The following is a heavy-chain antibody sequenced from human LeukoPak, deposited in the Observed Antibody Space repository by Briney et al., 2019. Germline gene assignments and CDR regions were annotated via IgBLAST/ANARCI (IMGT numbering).Heavy chain of an antibody. V-gene: IGHV4-59*01. CDR1: GGSISSYY. CDR2: IYYSGST. Sequence: SETLSLTCTVSGGSISSYYWSWIRQPPGKGLEWIGYIYYSGSTNYNPSLKSRVTISVDTSKNQFSLKLSPVTAADTAVYYCARGGDGYDRDIDYWGQGTLVTVSS. D-gene: IGHD5-12*01. CDR3: ARGGDGYDRDIDY. J-gene: IGHJ4*02.